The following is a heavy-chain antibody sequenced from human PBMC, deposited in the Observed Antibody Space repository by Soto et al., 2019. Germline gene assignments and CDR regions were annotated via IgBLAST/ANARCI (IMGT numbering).Heavy chain of an antibody. V-gene: IGHV3-15*01. D-gene: IGHD3-3*01. CDR2: IKSKTDGGTT. J-gene: IGHJ5*02. CDR3: TTDGGIGPPLRFLEWPVYH. CDR1: GFTFSNAW. Sequence: GGSLRLSCAASGFTFSNAWMSWVRQAPGKGLEWVGRIKSKTDGGTTDYAAPVKGRFTISRDDSKNTLYLQMNSLKTEDTAVYYCTTDGGIGPPLRFLEWPVYHWGQGTLVTVSS.